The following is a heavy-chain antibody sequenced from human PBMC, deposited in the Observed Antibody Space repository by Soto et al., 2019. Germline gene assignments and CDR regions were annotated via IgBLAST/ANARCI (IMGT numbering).Heavy chain of an antibody. V-gene: IGHV4-34*01. D-gene: IGHD1-7*01. CDR2: INHSGST. Sequence: SETLSLTCAVYGGSFSGYYWSWIRQPPGKGLEWIGEINHSGSTNYNPSLKSRVTISVDTSKNQFSLKLSSVTAADTAVYYCARAGLTGTIPRYYYYYMEVWGKGTTVTVSS. CDR1: GGSFSGYY. CDR3: ARAGLTGTIPRYYYYYMEV. J-gene: IGHJ6*03.